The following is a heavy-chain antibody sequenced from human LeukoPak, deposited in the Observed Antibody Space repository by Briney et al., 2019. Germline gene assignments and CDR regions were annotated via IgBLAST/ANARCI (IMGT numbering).Heavy chain of an antibody. J-gene: IGHJ4*02. Sequence: GGSLRLSCAASGFTFSSYAMSWVRQAPGKGLEWVSAISGSGGSTYYADSVKGRFTISRDNSKNTLYLQMNSQRAEDTAVYYCAKGKYYDSSGLGHWGQGTLVTVSS. CDR2: ISGSGGST. D-gene: IGHD3-22*01. V-gene: IGHV3-23*01. CDR3: AKGKYYDSSGLGH. CDR1: GFTFSSYA.